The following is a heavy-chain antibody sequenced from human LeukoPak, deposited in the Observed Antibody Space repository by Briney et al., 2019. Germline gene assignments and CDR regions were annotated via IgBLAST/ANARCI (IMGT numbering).Heavy chain of an antibody. J-gene: IGHJ5*02. CDR1: GGSISSSSYY. CDR3: AREELRYTNNWFDP. D-gene: IGHD1-7*01. CDR2: IYYSGST. Sequence: KSSETLSLTCTVSGGSISSSSYYWSWIRQPPGKGLEWIGYIYYSGSTNYNPSLKSRVTISVDTSKNQFSLKLSSVTAADTAVYYCAREELRYTNNWFDPWGQGTLVTVSS. V-gene: IGHV4-61*01.